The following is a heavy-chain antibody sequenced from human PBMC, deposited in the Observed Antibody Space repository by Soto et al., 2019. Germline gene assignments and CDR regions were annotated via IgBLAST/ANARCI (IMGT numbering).Heavy chain of an antibody. CDR2: VSYDGTNK. Sequence: GSLRLSCAASGFTFINYGIHLFRHSPCKWLEWMAVVSYDGTNKYYADSVKGRFTISRDNSKNTLYLQVNSLRAEDTAVYYCTKGAEGGAYYGMDVWGQGTTVTVSS. D-gene: IGHD3-16*01. V-gene: IGHV3-30*18. CDR1: GFTFINYG. CDR3: TKGAEGGAYYGMDV. J-gene: IGHJ6*02.